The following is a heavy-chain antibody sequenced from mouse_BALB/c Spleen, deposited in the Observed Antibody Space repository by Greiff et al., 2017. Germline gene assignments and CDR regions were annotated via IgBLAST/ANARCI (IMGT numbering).Heavy chain of an antibody. V-gene: IGHV1S22*01. Sequence: LKQPGSELVRPGASVKLSCKASGYTFTSYWMHWVKQRPGQGLEWIGNIYPGSGSTNYDEKFKSKATLTVDTSSSTAYMQLSSLTSEDSAVYYCTRGAARATYYYAMDYWGQGTSVTVSS. CDR1: GYTFTSYW. D-gene: IGHD3-1*01. CDR3: TRGAARATYYYAMDY. CDR2: IYPGSGST. J-gene: IGHJ4*01.